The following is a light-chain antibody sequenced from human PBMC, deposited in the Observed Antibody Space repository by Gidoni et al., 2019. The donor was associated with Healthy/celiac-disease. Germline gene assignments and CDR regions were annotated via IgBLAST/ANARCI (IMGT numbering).Light chain of an antibody. V-gene: IGKV1-39*01. CDR2: AAS. J-gene: IGKJ2*01. CDR1: QSISSY. Sequence: DIHTTQSPPSLSASVGDRVTITCRASQSISSYLNWYQQKPGKAPKLLIYAASSLQSGVPSRFSGSGSGTDFTLTISSLQPEDFATYYCQQSYSTPYTFGQGTKLEIK. CDR3: QQSYSTPYT.